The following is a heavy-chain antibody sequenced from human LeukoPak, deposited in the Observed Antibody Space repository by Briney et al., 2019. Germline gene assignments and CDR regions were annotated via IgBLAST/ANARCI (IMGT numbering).Heavy chain of an antibody. CDR1: GGTFSSYA. Sequence: SVKVSCKASGGTFSSYAISWVRQAPGQGLEWMGGIIPIFGTANYAQKFQGRDTITTDESTSTAYMELSSLRSEDTAVYYCARVLAAAGTGWFDPWGQGTLVTVSS. CDR2: IIPIFGTA. V-gene: IGHV1-69*05. CDR3: ARVLAAAGTGWFDP. J-gene: IGHJ5*02. D-gene: IGHD6-13*01.